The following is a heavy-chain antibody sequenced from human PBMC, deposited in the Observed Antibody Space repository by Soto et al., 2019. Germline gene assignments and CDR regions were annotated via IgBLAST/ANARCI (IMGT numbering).Heavy chain of an antibody. J-gene: IGHJ4*02. V-gene: IGHV4-30-4*01. CDR3: ARGGSLDY. CDR1: GDSISSGDYY. Sequence: QVQLQESGPGLVKPSQTLSLTCAVSGDSISSGDYYWSWIRQPPGKGLEWIGYIYYSGSTYYNPSXXSXAXXSVDTSQNHFSLKLSSVPAADTAVYYCARGGSLDYWGLGTLVTVSS. D-gene: IGHD3-16*01. CDR2: IYYSGST.